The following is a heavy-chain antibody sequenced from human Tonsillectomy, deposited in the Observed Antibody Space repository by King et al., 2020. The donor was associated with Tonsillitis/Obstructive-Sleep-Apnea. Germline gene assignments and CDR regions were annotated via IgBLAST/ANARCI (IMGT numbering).Heavy chain of an antibody. Sequence: QLQESGPGLVKPSETLSLTCTVSGGSVSSGSYYWSWIRQPPGKGLEWIGYIYYSGSTNYNPSLKSRVTISVDTSKNQFSLKLSSVTAADTAVYYCARDTGYDFWSAYPDAFDIWGQGTMVTVSS. CDR1: GGSVSSGSYY. CDR3: ARDTGYDFWSAYPDAFDI. CDR2: IYYSGST. J-gene: IGHJ3*02. V-gene: IGHV4-61*01. D-gene: IGHD3-3*01.